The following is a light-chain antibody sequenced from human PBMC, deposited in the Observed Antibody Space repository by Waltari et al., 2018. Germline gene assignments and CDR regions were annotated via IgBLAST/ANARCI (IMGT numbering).Light chain of an antibody. V-gene: IGLV2-23*01. Sequence: QSALTQPASVSGSPGQSITISCTGTSRDVGSYNLFSWYQQHPGKAPKLMIYEASKRPSGVSDRFFGSKSGNTASLTISGLQAEDEADYYCCSYTSSSTLGVFGGGTKLTVL. CDR1: SRDVGSYNL. CDR3: CSYTSSSTLGV. CDR2: EAS. J-gene: IGLJ3*02.